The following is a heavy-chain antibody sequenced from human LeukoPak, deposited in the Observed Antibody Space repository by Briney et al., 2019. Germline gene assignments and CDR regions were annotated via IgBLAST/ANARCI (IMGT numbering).Heavy chain of an antibody. CDR3: AREAGAARRYYYYYMDV. CDR2: IYTSGST. V-gene: IGHV4-4*07. D-gene: IGHD6-6*01. J-gene: IGHJ6*03. Sequence: SETLSLTCTVSGGSISSYYWSWIRQPAGKGLEWIGRIYTSGSTNYNPSLKSRVTMSVGTSKNQFSLKLSSVTAADTAVYYCAREAGAARRYYYYYMDVWGKGTTVTVSS. CDR1: GGSISSYY.